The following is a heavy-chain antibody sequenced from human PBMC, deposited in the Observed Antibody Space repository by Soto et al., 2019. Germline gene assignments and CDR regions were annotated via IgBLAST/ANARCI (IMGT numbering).Heavy chain of an antibody. CDR2: ISYDGSNK. V-gene: IGHV3-30*18. Sequence: QVQLVESGGGVVQPGRSLRLSCAASGFTFSSYGMHWVRQAPGKGLEWVAVISYDGSNKYYADSVKGRFTISRDNSKHTRYLQMNSLRAEDTAVYYCAKEVSSGWYFDLWGRGTLVTVSS. J-gene: IGHJ2*01. CDR1: GFTFSSYG. D-gene: IGHD6-19*01. CDR3: AKEVSSGWYFDL.